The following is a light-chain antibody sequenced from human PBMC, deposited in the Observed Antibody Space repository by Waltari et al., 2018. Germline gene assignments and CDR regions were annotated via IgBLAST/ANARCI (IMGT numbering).Light chain of an antibody. CDR1: QDIKNY. CDR2: DAY. J-gene: IGKJ3*01. V-gene: IGKV1-33*01. CDR3: LQYHHLCS. Sequence: LQMTQSPSSLSASVGVRGTITCRASQDIKNYLNWVQVKSWIAPKLLIYDAYNLDPGVPSRVSARGSGTDFTFTITSPQPEDVATYQCLQYHHLCSFGPGTKVDL.